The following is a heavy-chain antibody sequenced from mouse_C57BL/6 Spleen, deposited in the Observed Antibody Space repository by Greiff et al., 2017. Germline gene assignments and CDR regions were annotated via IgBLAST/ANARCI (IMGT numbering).Heavy chain of an antibody. CDR2: IDPSDSET. J-gene: IGHJ3*01. D-gene: IGHD2-1*01. CDR3: AVYYGNRFAY. V-gene: IGHV1-52*01. CDR1: GYTFTSYW. Sequence: QVQLQQPGAELVRPGSSVKLSCKASGYTFTSYWMHWVKQRPIQGLEWIGNIDPSDSETPYNQKFKDKATLTVDKSSSTAYMQLSSLTSEDSAVYYCAVYYGNRFAYWGQGTLVTVSA.